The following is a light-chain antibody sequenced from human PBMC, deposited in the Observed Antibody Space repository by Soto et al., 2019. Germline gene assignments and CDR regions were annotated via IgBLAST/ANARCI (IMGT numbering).Light chain of an antibody. CDR3: QQYNNWPPLMYT. J-gene: IGKJ2*01. V-gene: IGKV3-15*01. Sequence: EIVMTQSPATLSVSPGERATLSRRASQSVSSNLAWYQQKTGQAPRLLIYGASTRATGIPARFSGSGSGTEFTLTISSLQSEDFAVYYCQQYNNWPPLMYTFGQGTKLEIK. CDR2: GAS. CDR1: QSVSSN.